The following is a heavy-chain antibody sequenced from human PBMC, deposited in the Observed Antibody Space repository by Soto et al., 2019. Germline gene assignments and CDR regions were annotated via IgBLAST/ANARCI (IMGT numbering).Heavy chain of an antibody. D-gene: IGHD3-16*02. CDR3: ARDASAPPSFLAS. Sequence: PGVALRLFWGASGCMFGTCGMHWVRQAPAEGLESVSVIWLDGSPTYSSHSVKSRFTISRQNSKNTLFLQMNRLRVEATAAYFCARDASAPPSFLASWGKGTLVIVSS. V-gene: IGHV3-33*01. CDR2: IWLDGSPT. J-gene: IGHJ1*01. CDR1: GCMFGTCG.